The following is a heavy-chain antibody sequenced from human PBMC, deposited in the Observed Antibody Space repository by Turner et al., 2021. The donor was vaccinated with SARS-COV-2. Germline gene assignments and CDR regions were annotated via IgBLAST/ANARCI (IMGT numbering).Heavy chain of an antibody. V-gene: IGHV3-7*01. CDR1: GCTFSTSW. D-gene: IGHD4-17*01. J-gene: IGHJ4*02. CDR2: IRPDGSDQ. Sequence: EVPLVESGGALVQPGGSLGLPFAASGCTFSTSWMAWVRHAPGKGMEWVAHIRPDGSDQYYVGSVKGRFTISRDNVENSLFLQMNSLRAEDTAVYYCARHGDYCFAHWGQGTLLTVSS. CDR3: ARHGDYCFAH.